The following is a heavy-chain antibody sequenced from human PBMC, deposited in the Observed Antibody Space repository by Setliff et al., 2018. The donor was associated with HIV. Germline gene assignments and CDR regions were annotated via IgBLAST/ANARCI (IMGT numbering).Heavy chain of an antibody. Sequence: SETLSLTCTVSGYSISSGYYWGWIRQPPGKGLEWIGSIYHSGSTYYNPSLKSRVTISVDTSKNQFSLKLSSVTAADTAVYYCASPSSGYFDYWGQGTVVTVSS. CDR2: IYHSGST. V-gene: IGHV4-38-2*02. J-gene: IGHJ4*03. CDR3: ASPSSGYFDY. CDR1: GYSISSGYY.